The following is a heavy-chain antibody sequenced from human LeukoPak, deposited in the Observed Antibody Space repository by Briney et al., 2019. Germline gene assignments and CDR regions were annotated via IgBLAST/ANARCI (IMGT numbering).Heavy chain of an antibody. CDR1: GYTFTGYY. J-gene: IGHJ1*01. CDR2: INPNSGGT. D-gene: IGHD2-2*02. CDR3: ASGAYCSSTSCYNFGYFQH. V-gene: IGHV1-2*02. Sequence: GASVKVSCKASGYTFTGYYMHWVRQAPGQGLEWMGWINPNSGGTNYAQKFQGRVTMTRDTSISTAYMELSRLRSDDTAVYYCASGAYCSSTSCYNFGYFQHWGQGTLVTVSS.